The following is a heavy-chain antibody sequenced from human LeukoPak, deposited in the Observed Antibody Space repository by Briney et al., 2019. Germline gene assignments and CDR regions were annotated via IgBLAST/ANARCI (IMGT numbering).Heavy chain of an antibody. J-gene: IGHJ4*02. D-gene: IGHD3-22*01. CDR1: GVSFSGYY. CDR2: INHSGST. V-gene: IGHV4-34*01. CDR3: ARLGLYYDSSGYPY. Sequence: PSQTLSLTCAVYGVSFSGYYWSWVRQPPGKGLEWVGEINHSGSTNYSPSLKSRVTISVNTSKNQFSLKLSSVTAADTAVYYCARLGLYYDSSGYPYWGQGTLVTVSS.